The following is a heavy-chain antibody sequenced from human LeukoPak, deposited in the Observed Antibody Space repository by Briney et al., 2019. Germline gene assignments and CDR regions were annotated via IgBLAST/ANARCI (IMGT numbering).Heavy chain of an antibody. CDR2: IKQDGSEK. Sequence: GGSLRLSCAASGFTFSNYWMSWLRQTPGKGLEWVANIKQDGSEKYYVDSVRGRFTISRDNAKNSLSLQMNSLRAEDTAVYYCARDRVRGFDPWGQGTLVTVSS. CDR1: GFTFSNYW. V-gene: IGHV3-7*01. CDR3: ARDRVRGFDP. J-gene: IGHJ5*02.